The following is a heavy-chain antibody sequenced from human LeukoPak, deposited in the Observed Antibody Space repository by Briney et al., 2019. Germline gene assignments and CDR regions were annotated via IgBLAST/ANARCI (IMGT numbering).Heavy chain of an antibody. CDR1: GFTFSSYA. Sequence: PGGSLRLSCAASGFTFSSYAMSWVRRAPGKGLEWVSAISGSGGSTYYADSVKGRFTISRDNSKNTLYLQMNSLRAEDSAVYYCTANPSGAVGATALWGQGTLVTASS. CDR2: ISGSGGST. D-gene: IGHD1-26*01. J-gene: IGHJ4*02. CDR3: TANPSGAVGATAL. V-gene: IGHV3-23*01.